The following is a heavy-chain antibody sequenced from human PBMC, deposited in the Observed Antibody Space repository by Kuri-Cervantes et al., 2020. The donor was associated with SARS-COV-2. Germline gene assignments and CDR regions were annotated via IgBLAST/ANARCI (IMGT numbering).Heavy chain of an antibody. CDR1: GFTFSSYA. CDR2: IKGGSGTT. V-gene: IGHV3-23*01. D-gene: IGHD3-16*01. J-gene: IGHJ4*02. CDR3: ARDLGVAPDF. Sequence: GEALKISCAASGFTFSSYAMSWVRQAPGKGLEWVSSIKGGSGTTYYAASVQGPFTVYRANAKNTLYLLMSSLRVEDTAMYYCARDLGVAPDFWGQGTQVTVSS.